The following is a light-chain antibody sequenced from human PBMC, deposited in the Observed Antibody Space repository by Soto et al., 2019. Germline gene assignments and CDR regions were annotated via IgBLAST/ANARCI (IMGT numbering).Light chain of an antibody. J-gene: IGKJ1*01. V-gene: IGKV3-15*01. CDR1: QSVSSN. CDR2: GAS. Sequence: EIVMTQSPATLSVSPGERATLSCRASQSVSSNLAWYQQKPGQAPRLLIYGASTRATGIPARFSGSRSGTEFTLTSGSLQSEDFAVYYCQQYNDWPRTFGQGTKVEIK. CDR3: QQYNDWPRT.